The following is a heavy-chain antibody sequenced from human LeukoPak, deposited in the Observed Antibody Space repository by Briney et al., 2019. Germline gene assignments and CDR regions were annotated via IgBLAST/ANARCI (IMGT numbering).Heavy chain of an antibody. V-gene: IGHV1-2*02. CDR1: GYTFTDYY. CDR3: ARQRRAYYDGMDV. CDR2: INPKGGT. J-gene: IGHJ6*02. Sequence: ASVSLPCTSSGYTFTDYYIHWVRQSPGQRLEWMGWINPKGGTNYAQKFQGRVSMTRDTSSSTAYMEVSRLRSDDTGMYYCARQRRAYYDGMDVWGQGTTVTVSS.